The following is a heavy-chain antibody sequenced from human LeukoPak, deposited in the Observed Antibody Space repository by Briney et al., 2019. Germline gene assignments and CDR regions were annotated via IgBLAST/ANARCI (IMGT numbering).Heavy chain of an antibody. Sequence: PGGSLRLSCAASGFTFSSYEMNWGRQAPGKGLEWVGFIRSKAYGGTTEYAASVKGRFTISRDDSKSIAYLQMNSLKTEDTAVYYSTRRGTGYDWDDAFDIWGQGTMVTVSS. D-gene: IGHD5-12*01. CDR3: TRRGTGYDWDDAFDI. J-gene: IGHJ3*02. CDR2: IRSKAYGGTT. CDR1: GFTFSSYE. V-gene: IGHV3-49*04.